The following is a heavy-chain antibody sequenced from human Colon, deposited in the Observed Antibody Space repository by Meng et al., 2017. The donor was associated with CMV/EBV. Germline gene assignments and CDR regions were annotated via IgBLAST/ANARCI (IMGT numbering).Heavy chain of an antibody. D-gene: IGHD5-18*01. CDR1: GYTFTSHY. Sequence: ASVKVSCKASGYTFTSHYMHWVRQAPGQGPEWMGWMSAYDSETKYSQKFQGRVTMTADTSTSTAFMELRSLRPDDTALYYCAREGDTADHWGQGTLVTVSS. V-gene: IGHV1-18*04. J-gene: IGHJ5*02. CDR2: MSAYDSET. CDR3: AREGDTADH.